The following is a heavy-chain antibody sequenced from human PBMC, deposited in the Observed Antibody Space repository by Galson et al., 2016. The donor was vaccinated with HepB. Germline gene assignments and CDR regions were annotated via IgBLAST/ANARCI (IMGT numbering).Heavy chain of an antibody. CDR1: GFTVTSNY. CDR2: IYNSGET. Sequence: SLRLSCVASGFTVTSNYMSWVRQAPGKGLEWVSMIYNSGETHYADSVKGRFTISRDNSKNTLYLQMNSLRVEDTAMFYCARWYCSSSNCFYDSWGQGTLVTVSS. CDR3: ARWYCSSSNCFYDS. J-gene: IGHJ4*02. D-gene: IGHD2-2*01. V-gene: IGHV3-53*01.